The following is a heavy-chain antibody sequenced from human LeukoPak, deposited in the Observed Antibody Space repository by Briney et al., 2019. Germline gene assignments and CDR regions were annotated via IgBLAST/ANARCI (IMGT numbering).Heavy chain of an antibody. V-gene: IGHV4-61*02. D-gene: IGHD5-24*01. CDR3: ARVEDGYNPEGYFDY. CDR1: GGSISSGSYY. CDR2: IYTSGST. J-gene: IGHJ4*02. Sequence: SETLSLTCTVSGGSISSGSYYWSWIRQPAGKGLEWIGRIYTSGSTNYNPSLKSRVTISVDTSKNQFSLKLSSVTAADTAVYYCARVEDGYNPEGYFDYWGQGTLVTVSS.